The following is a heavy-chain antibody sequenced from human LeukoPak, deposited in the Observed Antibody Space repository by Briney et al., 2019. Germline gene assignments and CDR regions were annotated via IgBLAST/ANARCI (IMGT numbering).Heavy chain of an antibody. Sequence: PSGTLSLTCAVSGVSISSSNWWSWVRQPPGMGLEWIGEIYHSGSTNYNPSLESRVTMSVDKSKNQFSLKMSSVTAADTAVYYCARVKKEYPPYYYYYMDIWGKGTTVTVSS. CDR3: ARVKKEYPPYYYYYMDI. V-gene: IGHV4-4*02. D-gene: IGHD6-6*01. CDR1: GVSISSSNW. J-gene: IGHJ6*03. CDR2: IYHSGST.